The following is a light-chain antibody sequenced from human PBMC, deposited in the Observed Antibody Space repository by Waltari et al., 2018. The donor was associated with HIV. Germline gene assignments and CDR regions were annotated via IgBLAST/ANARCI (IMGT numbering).Light chain of an antibody. CDR2: EVS. J-gene: IGLJ2*01. CDR1: NNDIGSYNY. Sequence: QSALTQPASVSGSYGQSITIPCTGTNNDIGSYNYVPWYQQHPARAPKLLIAEVSSRRSGIADRFSGSKSGKTASITISGLQDEEEAHYYCSSYTSSITVIFGGGTQVTV. V-gene: IGLV2-14*03. CDR3: SSYTSSITVI.